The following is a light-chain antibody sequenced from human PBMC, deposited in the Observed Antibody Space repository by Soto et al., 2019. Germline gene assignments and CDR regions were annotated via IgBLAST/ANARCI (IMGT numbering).Light chain of an antibody. CDR3: SSYTSSSTTYV. J-gene: IGLJ1*01. CDR2: EVS. CDR1: SSDFGTYNY. V-gene: IGLV2-8*01. Sequence: QSALTQPPSASGSPGQSVTISCSGTSSDFGTYNYVSWCQQHPGKAPKLIIYEVSERPSGVPDRFSGSKSGDTASLTVSGLQAEDEADYYCSSYTSSSTTYVFGIATKVTVX.